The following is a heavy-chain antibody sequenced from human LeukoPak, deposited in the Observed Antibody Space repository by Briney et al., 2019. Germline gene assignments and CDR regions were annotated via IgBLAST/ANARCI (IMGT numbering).Heavy chain of an antibody. CDR2: ISWNSGSI. V-gene: IGHV3-9*01. D-gene: IGHD3-22*01. J-gene: IGHJ4*02. CDR1: GFTFDDYA. Sequence: PGGSLRLSCAASGFTFDDYAMHWVRQASGKGLEWVSGISWNSGSIGYADSVKGRFTISRDNAKNSLYLQMNSLRAEDTALYYCAKGNYYDSSGYCDYWGQGTLVTVSS. CDR3: AKGNYYDSSGYCDY.